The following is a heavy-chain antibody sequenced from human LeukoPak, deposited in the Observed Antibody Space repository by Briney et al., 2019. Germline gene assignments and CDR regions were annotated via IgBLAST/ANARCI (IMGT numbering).Heavy chain of an antibody. Sequence: SVTVSCKACGGTLSSYAISWVRQAPGQGLEWVGRIIPIFGTANYAQKFQGRVTITTDESTSTAYMELSSLRSEDTAVYYCARDIIDLPVTMVRGELIGFDYWGQGTLVTVSS. CDR3: ARDIIDLPVTMVRGELIGFDY. D-gene: IGHD3-10*01. CDR1: GGTLSSYA. J-gene: IGHJ4*02. CDR2: IIPIFGTA. V-gene: IGHV1-69*05.